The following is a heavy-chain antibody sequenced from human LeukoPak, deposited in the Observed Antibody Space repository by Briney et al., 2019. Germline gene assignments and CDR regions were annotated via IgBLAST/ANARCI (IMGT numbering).Heavy chain of an antibody. J-gene: IGHJ3*02. CDR1: GFTFSSYA. CDR2: ISSDGNTQ. Sequence: GGSLRLSCAASGFTFSSYAMHWVRQAPGKGLEWAAVISSDGNTQYYADSVEGRFTISRDNSNNTLYLQMNSLRADDTAIYYCARRRIVGSIDDAFDIWGQGTMVTLSS. V-gene: IGHV3-30-3*01. CDR3: ARRRIVGSIDDAFDI. D-gene: IGHD1-26*01.